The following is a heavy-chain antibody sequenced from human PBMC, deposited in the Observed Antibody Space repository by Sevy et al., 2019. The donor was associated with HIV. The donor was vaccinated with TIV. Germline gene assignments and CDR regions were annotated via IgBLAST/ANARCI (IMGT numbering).Heavy chain of an antibody. D-gene: IGHD4-17*01. J-gene: IGHJ4*02. V-gene: IGHV3-48*03. CDR3: ARDLPPSAKTVAHFDC. CDR1: GFTFSSYE. CDR2: ISNSGNTI. Sequence: GGSLRLSCAASGFTFSSYEMNWVRQAPGKGLEWVSYISNSGNTISYSDSVRGRFTNSRDNARNSLYLQMNSLRAEDTAVYYCARDLPPSAKTVAHFDCWGQGTLVTVSS.